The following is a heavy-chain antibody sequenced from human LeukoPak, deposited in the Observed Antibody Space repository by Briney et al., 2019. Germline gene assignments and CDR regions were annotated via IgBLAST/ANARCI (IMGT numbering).Heavy chain of an antibody. J-gene: IGHJ5*02. D-gene: IGHD6-13*01. CDR3: ARGDQVGYSSSWNPYNWFDP. Sequence: SETLSLSCTVSGGSISSYYWSWIRQPPGKGLEWIGYIYYSGCTNYNPSLKSRVTISVDTSKNQFSLKLSSVTAADTAVYYCARGDQVGYSSSWNPYNWFDPWGQGTLVTVSS. CDR1: GGSISSYY. CDR2: IYYSGCT. V-gene: IGHV4-59*01.